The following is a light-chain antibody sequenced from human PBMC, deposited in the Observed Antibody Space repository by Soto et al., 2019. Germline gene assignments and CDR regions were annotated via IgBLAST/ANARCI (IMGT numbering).Light chain of an antibody. CDR3: QQRSNWPRT. V-gene: IGKV3-11*01. J-gene: IGKJ4*01. CDR2: DAA. CDR1: QSVSSN. Sequence: EIALTQSPATLYLSPGERATLSCRASQSVSSNLAWYQQKPGQAPRLLIYDAANRSTGIPARFSGSGSGTDFTLTISSLEPEDFAVYYCQQRSNWPRTFRGGTKVEIK.